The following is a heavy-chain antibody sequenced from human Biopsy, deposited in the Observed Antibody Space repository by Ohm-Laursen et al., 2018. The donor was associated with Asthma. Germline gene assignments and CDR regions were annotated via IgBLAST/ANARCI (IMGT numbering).Heavy chain of an antibody. J-gene: IGHJ5*02. Sequence: SLRLSCSASGFRFNDYGMHWVRQAPGKGLEWVASVSSSGGARDYADSVKGRFTISRDNSNTVYLQMNSLRAEDTAVYYCARPAAPFGGDWFDPWGQGTLVTVSS. D-gene: IGHD2-2*01. CDR2: VSSSGGAR. CDR3: ARPAAPFGGDWFDP. CDR1: GFRFNDYG. V-gene: IGHV3-23*01.